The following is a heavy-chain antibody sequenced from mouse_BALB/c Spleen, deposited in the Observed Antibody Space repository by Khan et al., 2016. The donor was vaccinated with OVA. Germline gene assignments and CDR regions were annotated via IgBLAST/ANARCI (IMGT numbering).Heavy chain of an antibody. CDR1: GYSFTGYF. CDR2: INPHIGET. D-gene: IGHD1-1*01. V-gene: IGHV1-20*02. CDR3: ARIYGSDFDY. J-gene: IGHJ2*01. Sequence: VQLQQSGPELVKPGASVKISCKASGYSFTGYFMNWVIQSHGKSLEWIGRINPHIGETFYNQKFKGKATLTVDESSSTAHMELRSLAYEDSAVYYCARIYGSDFDYWGQGTTLTVSS.